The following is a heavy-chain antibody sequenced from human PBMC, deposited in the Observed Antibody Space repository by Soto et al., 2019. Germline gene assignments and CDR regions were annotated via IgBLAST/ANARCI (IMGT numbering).Heavy chain of an antibody. Sequence: PSETLSLTCAVYGGSFSGYYWSWIRQPPGKGLEWIGEINHSGSTNYNPSLKSRVTISVDTSKNQFSLKLSSVTAADTAVYYCARGESGIAAAGQTCYFDYWGQGTLVTVSS. CDR1: GGSFSGYY. CDR2: INHSGST. CDR3: ARGESGIAAAGQTCYFDY. D-gene: IGHD6-13*01. J-gene: IGHJ4*02. V-gene: IGHV4-34*01.